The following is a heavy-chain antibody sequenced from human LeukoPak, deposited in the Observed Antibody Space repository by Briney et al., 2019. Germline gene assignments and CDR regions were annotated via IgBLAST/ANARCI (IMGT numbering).Heavy chain of an antibody. J-gene: IGHJ5*02. CDR3: ARGARITIFGVAKGWFDP. Sequence: GGSLRLSCAASGFTFSNSAMSWVRQAPGKGLEWVSAISGSGGSTYYADSVKGRFTISRDNSKNTLYLQMNSLRAEDTAVYYCARGARITIFGVAKGWFDPWGQGTLVTVSS. CDR1: GFTFSNSA. CDR2: ISGSGGST. D-gene: IGHD3-3*01. V-gene: IGHV3-23*01.